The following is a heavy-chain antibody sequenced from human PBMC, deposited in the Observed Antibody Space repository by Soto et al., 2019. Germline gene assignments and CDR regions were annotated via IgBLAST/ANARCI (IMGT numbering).Heavy chain of an antibody. V-gene: IGHV3-20*04. CDR1: GFTFDDYG. CDR3: SKDRPRRTSGYFFDY. J-gene: IGHJ4*02. Sequence: GGSLRLSCAASGFTFDDYGMTWVRQAPGKGLEWVSGINWNGGSTGYADSVKGRFTISRDNARNSLYLQMNSPRAEDTALYYCSKDRPRRTSGYFFDYGGQGPPVPV. D-gene: IGHD1-1*01. CDR2: INWNGGST.